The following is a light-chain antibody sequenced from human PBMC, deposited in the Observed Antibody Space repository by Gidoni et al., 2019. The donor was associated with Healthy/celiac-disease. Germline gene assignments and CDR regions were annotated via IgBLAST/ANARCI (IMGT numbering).Light chain of an antibody. CDR2: DAS. J-gene: IGKJ2*04. Sequence: EIVLTQSPATLSLSPGERATLSCRASQSVSSYLAWYQQKPCPAPRLLIYDASNRATVIPARFSGSGSGTDFTLTISSLEPEDFAVYYCQQRSIWPPWGSFGQGTKLEIK. CDR3: QQRSIWPPWGS. CDR1: QSVSSY. V-gene: IGKV3-11*01.